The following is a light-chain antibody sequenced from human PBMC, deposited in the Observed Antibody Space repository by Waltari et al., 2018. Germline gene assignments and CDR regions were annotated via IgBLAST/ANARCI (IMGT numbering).Light chain of an antibody. Sequence: IQLTQSPSTLSASVGDRVTMTCRASQSVNTWLAWYQQKPGRAPNLLVSKASILQSGVPSRFSGSGSGTEFTLTIGSLQPDDFATYYCQQYDDYIPLTFGGGTTVEI. CDR2: KAS. V-gene: IGKV1-5*03. CDR3: QQYDDYIPLT. CDR1: QSVNTW. J-gene: IGKJ4*01.